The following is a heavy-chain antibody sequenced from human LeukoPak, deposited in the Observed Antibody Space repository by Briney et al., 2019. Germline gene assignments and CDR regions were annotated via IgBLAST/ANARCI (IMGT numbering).Heavy chain of an antibody. D-gene: IGHD6-13*01. J-gene: IGHJ5*02. CDR2: IIPIFGTA. CDR1: GGTFSSYA. CDR3: ARDLGIAAAGTGFDP. V-gene: IGHV1-69*01. Sequence: ASVKVSCKASGGTFSSYAISWVRQAPGQGLEWMGGIIPIFGTANYAQKFQGRVTITADESTSTAYMELSSLRSEDTAVHYCARDLGIAAAGTGFDPWGQGTLVTVSS.